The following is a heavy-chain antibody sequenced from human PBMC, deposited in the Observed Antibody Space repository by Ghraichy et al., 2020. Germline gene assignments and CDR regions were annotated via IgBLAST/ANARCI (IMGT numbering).Heavy chain of an antibody. CDR3: SREDY. Sequence: ASVKVSCKAPGYTFFSRYHFHWVRQAPGQGLEWMGWINADNGATTYSQKFQGRVTVTRDTSINTVYMDLSRLTFDDTAVYYCSREDYWGQGTLVTVSS. J-gene: IGHJ4*02. CDR2: INADNGAT. V-gene: IGHV1-2*02. CDR1: GYTFFSRYH.